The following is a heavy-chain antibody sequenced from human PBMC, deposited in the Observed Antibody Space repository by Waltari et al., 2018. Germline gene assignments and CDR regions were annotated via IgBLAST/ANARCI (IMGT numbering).Heavy chain of an antibody. J-gene: IGHJ4*02. CDR1: GGTFSSYT. V-gene: IGHV1-69*02. CDR2: IIPILGIA. CDR3: ARLHTAMVEVYFDY. Sequence: QVQLVQSGAEVKKPGSSVKVSCKASGGTFSSYTIRWVRQAPGQGLEWMGRIIPILGIANYAQKFQGRVTITADKSTSTAYMELSSLRSEDTAVYYCARLHTAMVEVYFDYWGQGTLVTVSS. D-gene: IGHD5-18*01.